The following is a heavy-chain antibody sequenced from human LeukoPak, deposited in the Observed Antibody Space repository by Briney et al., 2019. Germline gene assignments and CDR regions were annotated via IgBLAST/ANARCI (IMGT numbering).Heavy chain of an antibody. Sequence: ASVKVSCKTSGYTFTDYYMHWVRRAPGQGLEWMGWINPNSGGTNYAQKFQGRVTMTRDTSISTAYMELSRLRSDDTAVYYCARAVYGSGSYYIDYWGQGTLVTVSS. D-gene: IGHD3-10*01. V-gene: IGHV1-2*02. CDR1: GYTFTDYY. CDR3: ARAVYGSGSYYIDY. CDR2: INPNSGGT. J-gene: IGHJ4*02.